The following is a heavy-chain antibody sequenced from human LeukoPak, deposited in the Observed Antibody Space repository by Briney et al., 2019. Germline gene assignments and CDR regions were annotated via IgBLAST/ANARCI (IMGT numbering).Heavy chain of an antibody. D-gene: IGHD1-26*01. V-gene: IGHV4-39*02. Sequence: PSETLSLTCTVSGGSISSSSYYWGWIRQPPGKGLEWIGSIYYSGSTYYNPSLKSRVTISVDTSKNQFSLKLCSVTAADTAVYYCARDTGNWEHRFDPWGQGTLVTVSS. J-gene: IGHJ5*02. CDR2: IYYSGST. CDR3: ARDTGNWEHRFDP. CDR1: GGSISSSSYY.